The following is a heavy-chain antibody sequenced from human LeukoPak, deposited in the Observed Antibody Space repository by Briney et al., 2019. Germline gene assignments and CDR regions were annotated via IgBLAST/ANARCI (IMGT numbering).Heavy chain of an antibody. CDR2: ISAYNGNT. Sequence: GASVKVSRKASGYTFTSYGISWVRQAPGQGLEWMGWISAYNGNTNYAQKLQGKGTMTTDTSTSTAYMELRSLRSDDTAVYYCARDAFYYDSSGYAFDIWGQGTMVTVSS. D-gene: IGHD3-22*01. J-gene: IGHJ3*02. V-gene: IGHV1-18*01. CDR1: GYTFTSYG. CDR3: ARDAFYYDSSGYAFDI.